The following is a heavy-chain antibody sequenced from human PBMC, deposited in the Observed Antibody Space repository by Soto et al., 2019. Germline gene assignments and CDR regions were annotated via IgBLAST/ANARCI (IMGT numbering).Heavy chain of an antibody. Sequence: ASVKVSCKASGYTFTSYDINWVRQATGQGLEWMGWVNPNSGNAGYTQRFQGRVTMTMTTSKSTAYMELSSLRSEDTAVYYCATGRINRVDSDGYNLGDYWGQ. CDR2: VNPNSGNA. D-gene: IGHD5-12*01. CDR1: GYTFTSYD. V-gene: IGHV1-8*01. J-gene: IGHJ4*02. CDR3: ATGRINRVDSDGYNLGDY.